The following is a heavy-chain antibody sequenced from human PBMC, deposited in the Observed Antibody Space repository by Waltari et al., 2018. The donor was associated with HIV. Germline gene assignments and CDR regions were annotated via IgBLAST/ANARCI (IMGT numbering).Heavy chain of an antibody. CDR1: NGSITRNNC. CDR2: MYHSGST. J-gene: IGHJ4*02. CDR3: ARVVIGSGRQPAFDY. D-gene: IGHD6-19*01. Sequence: QVQLQESGPGLVRPSGTLSLTCAVSNGSITRNNCWSVVRQPPGKGLEWLGEMYHSGSTNYNPSLRSRVTISIDKSKNQFSLKLSSVTAADTAVYYCARVVIGSGRQPAFDYWGQGILVTVSS. V-gene: IGHV4-4*02.